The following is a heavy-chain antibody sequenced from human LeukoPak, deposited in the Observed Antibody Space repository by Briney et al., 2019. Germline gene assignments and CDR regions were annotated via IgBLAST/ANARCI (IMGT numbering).Heavy chain of an antibody. J-gene: IGHJ4*02. CDR2: ISSSSSTI. V-gene: IGHV3-48*01. Sequence: GGSLRLSCAASGFTFSSYSMNWVRQAPGKGLEWVSYISSSSSTIYYADSVKGRFTISRDSAKNSLYLQMNSLRAEDTAVYYCARVGDSSGWQYYLDYWGQGTLVTVSS. CDR3: ARVGDSSGWQYYLDY. D-gene: IGHD6-19*01. CDR1: GFTFSSYS.